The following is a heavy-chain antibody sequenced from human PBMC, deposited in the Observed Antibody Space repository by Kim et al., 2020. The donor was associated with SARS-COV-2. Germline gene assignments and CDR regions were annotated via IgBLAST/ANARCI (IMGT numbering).Heavy chain of an antibody. J-gene: IGHJ4*02. Sequence: ADSVKGRFTSTRDNAKNTLYLQMNSLRAEDTAVYYCAKLESIAARSHFDYWGQGTLVTVSS. CDR3: AKLESIAARSHFDY. D-gene: IGHD6-6*01. V-gene: IGHV3-23*01.